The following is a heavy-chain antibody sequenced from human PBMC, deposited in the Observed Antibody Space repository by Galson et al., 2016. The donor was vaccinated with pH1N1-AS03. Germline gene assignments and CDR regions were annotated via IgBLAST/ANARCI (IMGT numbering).Heavy chain of an antibody. CDR2: INAGNGNT. Sequence: SVKVSCKASGYTFTSYAMHWVRQAPGQRLEWMGRINAGNGNTKYSQKFQGRVTITRDTSASTAYMEQSSLRSEDTAVYYCAREGIYCVDGACHHRTDGFEIWGQGTEVTVSS. CDR3: AREGIYCVDGACHHRTDGFEI. V-gene: IGHV1-3*01. CDR1: GYTFTSYA. J-gene: IGHJ3*02. D-gene: IGHD2-21*01.